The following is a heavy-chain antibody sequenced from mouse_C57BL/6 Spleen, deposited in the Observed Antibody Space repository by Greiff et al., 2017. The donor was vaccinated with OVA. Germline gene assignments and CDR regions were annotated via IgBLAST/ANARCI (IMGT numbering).Heavy chain of an antibody. CDR1: GFTFTDYY. CDR3: ARYWGLDYDWFAY. CDR2: IRNKANGYTT. D-gene: IGHD2-4*01. V-gene: IGHV7-3*01. J-gene: IGHJ3*01. Sequence: EVQLVESGGGLVQPGGSLSLSCAASGFTFTDYYMSWVRQPPGKALEWLGFIRNKANGYTTEYSASVKGRFTISRDNSQSILYLQMNALRAEDSATYYCARYWGLDYDWFAYWGQGTLVTVSA.